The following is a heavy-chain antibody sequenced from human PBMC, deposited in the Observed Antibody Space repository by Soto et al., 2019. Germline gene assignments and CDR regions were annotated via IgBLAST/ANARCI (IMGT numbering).Heavy chain of an antibody. CDR2: INPSGGST. J-gene: IGHJ4*02. D-gene: IGHD1-26*01. CDR1: GYTFTSYY. V-gene: IGHV1-46*03. Sequence: QVQLVQSGAEVKKPGASVKVSCKASGYTFTSYYMHWVRQAPGQGLEWMGIINPSGGSTSYAQKFQGKFTMTRERSTSKVSRELGSLRSKDTAVYYFASLWELAIFDYWGRGPLVTVSS. CDR3: ASLWELAIFDY.